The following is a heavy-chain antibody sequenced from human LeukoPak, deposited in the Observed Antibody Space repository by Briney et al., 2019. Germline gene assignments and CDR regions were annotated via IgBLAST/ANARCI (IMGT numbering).Heavy chain of an antibody. Sequence: PGGSLRLSCAPSGFTFSSYSMNWVRQAPGKGLEWVSSISSSSSYIYYADSVKGRFTISRDNAKNSLYLQMNSLRAEDTAVYYCARSAAGSLLWFGELSSYYYYYMDVWGKGTTVTVSS. CDR3: ARSAAGSLLWFGELSSYYYYYMDV. CDR2: ISSSSSYI. J-gene: IGHJ6*03. V-gene: IGHV3-21*01. D-gene: IGHD3-10*01. CDR1: GFTFSSYS.